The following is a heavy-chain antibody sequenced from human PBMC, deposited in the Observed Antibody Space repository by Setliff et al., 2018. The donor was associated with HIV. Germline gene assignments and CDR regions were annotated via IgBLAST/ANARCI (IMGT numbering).Heavy chain of an antibody. CDR2: IASDVSKT. CDR3: VKGGDYNRRGFFDS. Sequence: GGSLRLSCVVSGFTFSHYGMHWVRQAPGKGLEWVTFIASDVSKTHIADPVKGRFSISRDNSKNTLLLQMNSLRVEDTALYYCVKGGDYNRRGFFDSWGLGTLVTVSS. V-gene: IGHV3-30*02. J-gene: IGHJ4*02. CDR1: GFTFSHYG. D-gene: IGHD4-4*01.